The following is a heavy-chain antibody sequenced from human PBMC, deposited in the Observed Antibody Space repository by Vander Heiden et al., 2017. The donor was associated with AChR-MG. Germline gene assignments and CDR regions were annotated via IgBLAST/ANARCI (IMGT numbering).Heavy chain of an antibody. V-gene: IGHV3-73*02. D-gene: IGHD1-26*01. CDR2: IRSKANSYAT. J-gene: IGHJ4*02. CDR3: TRLDGELNY. Sequence: EVQLVESGGGLVQPGGSLKLSCAASGFTFSGSAMHWVRQASGKGLEWVGRIRSKANSYATAYAASVKGRFTISRDDSKNTAYLQMNSLKTEDTAVYYCTRLDGELNYWGQGTLVTVSS. CDR1: GFTFSGSA.